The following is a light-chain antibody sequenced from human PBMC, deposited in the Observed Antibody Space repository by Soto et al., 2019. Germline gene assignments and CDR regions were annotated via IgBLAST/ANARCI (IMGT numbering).Light chain of an antibody. V-gene: IGKV3-20*01. CDR3: QQYGNSPPNT. J-gene: IGKJ2*01. CDR1: QSVSSSY. Sequence: EIVLTQSPGTLSLSPGERATLSCRASQSVSSSYLAWYQQKPGQAPRLLIYGASSRATGIPDRFSGSGSGTDFTLTIRRLEPEDFAVHFCQQYGNSPPNTFGQGTKVEIK. CDR2: GAS.